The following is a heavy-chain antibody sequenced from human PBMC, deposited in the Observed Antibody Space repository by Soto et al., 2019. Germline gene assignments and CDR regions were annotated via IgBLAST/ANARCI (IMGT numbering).Heavy chain of an antibody. V-gene: IGHV3-7*04. Sequence: GGSLRLSCVGSGFTFSNHWMSWVRQAPGKGLEWVANIKEDRSEKYYVNSVEGRFTISRDNAKNSLYLQMNSLRAEDTAVYYCASDYYDSSGYSVKWGQGTLVTVSS. CDR1: GFTFSNHW. J-gene: IGHJ4*02. CDR2: IKEDRSEK. D-gene: IGHD3-22*01. CDR3: ASDYYDSSGYSVK.